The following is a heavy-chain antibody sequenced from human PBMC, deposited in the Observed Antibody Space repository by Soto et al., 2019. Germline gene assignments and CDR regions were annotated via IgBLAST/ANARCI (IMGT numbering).Heavy chain of an antibody. Sequence: GASVKVSCKASGGAFSSYTISWVRQAPGQGLEWKGRIIPILGIANYAQKFQGRVTITADKSTSTAYMELSSLRSEDTAVYYCARSKLELHAFQIWGQGTTVTVSS. D-gene: IGHD1-7*01. CDR3: ARSKLELHAFQI. CDR1: GGAFSSYT. CDR2: IIPILGIA. J-gene: IGHJ3*02. V-gene: IGHV1-69*02.